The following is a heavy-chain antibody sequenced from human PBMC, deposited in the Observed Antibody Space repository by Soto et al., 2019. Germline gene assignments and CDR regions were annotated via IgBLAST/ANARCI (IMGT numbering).Heavy chain of an antibody. D-gene: IGHD2-21*02. V-gene: IGHV4-39*01. Sequence: SLTCTVTGGSINDRSYYWGWIRQPPGKGLEWIGSIYYSGSTYNNPCLKSRVSMSVDTSKNQFSLKLRSVTAADTALYYCERQRTSVVTQAYFDSWGQGSLVTVSS. J-gene: IGHJ4*02. CDR3: ERQRTSVVTQAYFDS. CDR1: GGSINDRSYY. CDR2: IYYSGST.